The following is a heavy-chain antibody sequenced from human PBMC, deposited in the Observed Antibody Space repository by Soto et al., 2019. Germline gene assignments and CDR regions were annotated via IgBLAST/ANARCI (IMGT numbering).Heavy chain of an antibody. D-gene: IGHD4-17*01. CDR2: ISGSGGST. J-gene: IGHJ4*02. V-gene: IGHV3-23*01. Sequence: EVQLLESGGGLVQPGGSLRLSCAASGFTFSSYAMSWVRQAPGKGLEWVSAISGSGGSTYYADSVKGRFTISRDNSKNTLYLQMNSPRAEDTAVYYCAKDLTNYGDYPVPFGYWGQGTLVTVSS. CDR3: AKDLTNYGDYPVPFGY. CDR1: GFTFSSYA.